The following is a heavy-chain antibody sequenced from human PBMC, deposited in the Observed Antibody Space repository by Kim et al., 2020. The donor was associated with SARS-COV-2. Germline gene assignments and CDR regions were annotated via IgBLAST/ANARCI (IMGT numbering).Heavy chain of an antibody. CDR3: ARGGYYDSSGYLHFDY. V-gene: IGHV4-59*09. Sequence: SLKRRVTISVDTSKNQFSLKLSSVTAADTAVYYCARGGYYDSSGYLHFDYWGQGTLVTVSS. J-gene: IGHJ4*02. D-gene: IGHD3-22*01.